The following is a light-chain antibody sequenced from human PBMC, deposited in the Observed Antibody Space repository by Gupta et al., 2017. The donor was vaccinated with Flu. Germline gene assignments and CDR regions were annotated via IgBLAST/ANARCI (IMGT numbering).Light chain of an antibody. CDR2: GAS. CDR3: QEEGTSRNT. V-gene: IGKV3-20*01. Sequence: EIVLTQSPGTLSLSQGERATLSCKASQSINSNYLAWYQQKPGQAPRPLVYGASRRSTDLSDRFSGNASGTEFTLTISMRDPEDFAVYYFQEEGTSRNTFGQGTRLEIK. CDR1: QSINSNY. J-gene: IGKJ5*01.